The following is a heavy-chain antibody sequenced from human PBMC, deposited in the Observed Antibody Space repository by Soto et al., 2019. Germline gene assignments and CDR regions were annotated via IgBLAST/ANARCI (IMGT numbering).Heavy chain of an antibody. CDR1: GYTFTSYD. D-gene: IGHD5-18*01. CDR3: ARGDSYGYYYYYGMDV. J-gene: IGHJ6*02. Sequence: ASLKVSCKASGYTFTSYDINWVRQATGQGLEWMGWMNPNSGNTGYAQKFQGRVTMTRNTSISTAYMELSSLRSEDTAVYYCARGDSYGYYYYYGMDVWGQGTTVTVSS. V-gene: IGHV1-8*01. CDR2: MNPNSGNT.